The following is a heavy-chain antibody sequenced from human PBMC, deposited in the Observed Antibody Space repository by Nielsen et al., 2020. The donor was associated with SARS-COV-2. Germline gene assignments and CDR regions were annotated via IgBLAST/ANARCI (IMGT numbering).Heavy chain of an antibody. CDR1: GYTFTDYY. CDR3: ARRPLRWLGGYFDY. V-gene: IGHV1-2*06. D-gene: IGHD4-17*01. J-gene: IGHJ4*02. Sequence: ASVKVSCKASGYTFTDYYIHWVRQAPGQGLEWMGRINPYSGGTNYAQKFQGTVTMTRDASISTVYMELTSDDTAVYYCARRPLRWLGGYFDYWGQGTLVTVSS. CDR2: INPYSGGT.